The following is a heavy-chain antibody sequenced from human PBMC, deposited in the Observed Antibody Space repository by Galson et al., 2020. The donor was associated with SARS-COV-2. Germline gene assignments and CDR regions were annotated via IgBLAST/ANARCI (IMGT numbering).Heavy chain of an antibody. J-gene: IGHJ4*02. CDR1: GFIFSSYW. CDR3: ASSVSIFLPDY. V-gene: IGHV3-74*01. Sequence: GESLKISCAASGFIFSSYWMHWVRQAPGKGLVWVSRINSDGGSISYADSVKGRFTISRDNAKNTLYLQMISLRAEDTAVYYCASSVSIFLPDYWGQGTLVTVSS. CDR2: INSDGGSI.